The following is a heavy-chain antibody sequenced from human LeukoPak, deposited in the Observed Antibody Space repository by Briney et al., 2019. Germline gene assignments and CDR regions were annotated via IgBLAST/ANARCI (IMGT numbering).Heavy chain of an antibody. CDR3: AKETGRWELE. V-gene: IGHV3-30*18. CDR2: ISNDGSNK. Sequence: ARSLRLSCAASGFTFSSYGIHWVRQAPGKGLEWVAVISNDGSNKYYADSVKGRFTISRDNSKNTLYLQMNSLRAEDTAVYYCAKETGRWELEWGQGTLVTVSS. D-gene: IGHD1-26*01. CDR1: GFTFSSYG. J-gene: IGHJ4*02.